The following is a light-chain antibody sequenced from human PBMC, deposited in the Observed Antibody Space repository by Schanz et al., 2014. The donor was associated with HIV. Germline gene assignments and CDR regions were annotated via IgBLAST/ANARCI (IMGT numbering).Light chain of an antibody. CDR1: SSDVGGYNY. CDR2: DVS. CDR3: AAWGDSLDGWV. Sequence: QSALTQPASVSGSPGQSITISCTGTSSDVGGYNYVSWYQQHPGKAPKLMIYDVSNRPSGVSNRFSGSRSGTSASLAISGLQSADEADYYCAAWGDSLDGWVFGGGTKLTVL. V-gene: IGLV2-14*01. J-gene: IGLJ3*02.